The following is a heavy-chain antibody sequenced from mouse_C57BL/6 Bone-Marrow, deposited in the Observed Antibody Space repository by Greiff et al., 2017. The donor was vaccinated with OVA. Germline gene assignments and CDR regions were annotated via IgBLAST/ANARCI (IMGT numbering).Heavy chain of an antibody. CDR2: IDPSDSET. D-gene: IGHD1-1*01. CDR3: ARNYGSSFYFDY. CDR1: GYTFTSYW. V-gene: IGHV1-52*01. Sequence: QVQLQQPGAELVRPGSSVKLSCKASGYTFTSYWMHWVKQRPIQGLEWIGNIDPSDSETHYTQKFKDKATLTVDKSSSTAYMQLSSLTSEDSAVYYCARNYGSSFYFDYWGQGTTLTVSS. J-gene: IGHJ2*01.